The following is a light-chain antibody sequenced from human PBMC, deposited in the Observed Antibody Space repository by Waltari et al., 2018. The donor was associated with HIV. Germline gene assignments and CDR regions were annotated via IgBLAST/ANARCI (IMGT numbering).Light chain of an antibody. CDR1: NVGTKH. V-gene: IGLV3-9*01. CDR2: NDV. J-gene: IGLJ2*01. Sequence: SYALTQPLSVSVALGQTARLTCGGNNVGTKHVHWYQQKSGQAPLLVIYNDVNRPSWIPERFSASKSRNTATLTISGAQAGDEADYYCQVWHYSVFFGGGTKLTVL. CDR3: QVWHYSVF.